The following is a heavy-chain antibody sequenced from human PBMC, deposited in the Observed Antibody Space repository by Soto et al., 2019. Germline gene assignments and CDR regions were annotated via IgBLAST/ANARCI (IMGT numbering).Heavy chain of an antibody. CDR2: NTHSGRS. CDR3: AKDGHCNGGSCYLYYLDY. V-gene: IGHV4-34*01. D-gene: IGHD2-15*01. Sequence: PSETLSLTCDVYGGSFSGHYWSWIRQSPGKGLEWIGENTHSGRSSYNPSLKSRVTISVDTSKNQFSLELTSLTAEDTATYFCAKDGHCNGGSCYLYYLDYWGQGTPVTVSS. CDR1: GGSFSGHY. J-gene: IGHJ4*02.